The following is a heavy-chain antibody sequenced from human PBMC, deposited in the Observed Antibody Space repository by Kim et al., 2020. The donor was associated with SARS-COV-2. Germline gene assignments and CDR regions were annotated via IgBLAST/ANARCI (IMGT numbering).Heavy chain of an antibody. D-gene: IGHD3-10*01. V-gene: IGHV3-23*01. J-gene: IGHJ4*02. CDR3: AKSGSGSYYSGIGY. CDR2: ISDNGGGT. CDR1: GFTFSSYA. Sequence: GGSLRLSCAASGFTFSSYAMSWVRQAPGKGLEWGSGISDNGGGTYYADSVKGRFTISRDNSKNTLYLQMNSLRAEDTAVYFCAKSGSGSYYSGIGYWGQG.